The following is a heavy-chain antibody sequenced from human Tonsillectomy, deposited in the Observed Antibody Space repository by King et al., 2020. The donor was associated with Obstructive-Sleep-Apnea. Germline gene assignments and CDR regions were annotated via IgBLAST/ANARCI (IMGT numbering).Heavy chain of an antibody. V-gene: IGHV3-7*03. Sequence: VQLVESGGGLVQPGGSLRLSCAASGFTFSNYWMTWVRQAPGKGLEWVANIKEDGSEKDYVESVKGRFTISRDNVKNSLYLHMNSLRAEDTAVYYCAKDSYGDNPDVFDIWVQGTTVTVSS. CDR2: IKEDGSEK. CDR1: GFTFSNYW. D-gene: IGHD4-17*01. CDR3: AKDSYGDNPDVFDI. J-gene: IGHJ3*02.